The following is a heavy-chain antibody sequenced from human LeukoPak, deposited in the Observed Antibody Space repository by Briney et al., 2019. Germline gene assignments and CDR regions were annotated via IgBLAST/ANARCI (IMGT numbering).Heavy chain of an antibody. Sequence: GGSLTLSCAASGFTFSTYAMGWVRQAPGEGLGWVSSISGNGVTTYYADSVKDRFTISRDNSKNTLYLQMNSLRAEDTALYYCAKALYGGNTVWGQGTLVTVSS. CDR2: ISGNGVTT. D-gene: IGHD4-23*01. CDR3: AKALYGGNTV. V-gene: IGHV3-23*01. J-gene: IGHJ4*02. CDR1: GFTFSTYA.